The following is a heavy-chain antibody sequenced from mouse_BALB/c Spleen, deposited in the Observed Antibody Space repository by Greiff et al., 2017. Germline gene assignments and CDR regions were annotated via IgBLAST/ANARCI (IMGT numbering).Heavy chain of an antibody. CDR2: ISSGGST. CDR3: ARGRYRYDEYYFDY. J-gene: IGHJ2*01. V-gene: IGHV5-6-5*01. Sequence: EVMLVESGGGLVKPGGSLKLSCAASGFTFSSYAMSWVRQTPEKRLEWVASISSGGSTYYPDSVKGRFTISRDNARNILYLQMSSLRSEDTAMYYCARGRYRYDEYYFDYWGQGTTLTVSS. CDR1: GFTFSSYA. D-gene: IGHD2-14*01.